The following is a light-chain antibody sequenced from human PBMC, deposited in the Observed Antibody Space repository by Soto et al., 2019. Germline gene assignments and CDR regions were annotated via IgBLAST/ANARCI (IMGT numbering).Light chain of an antibody. J-gene: IGLJ1*01. Sequence: QSVLTQPASVSGSPGQSITISCIGTRSDIGGYNYVSWHQQHLGKAPKLMFYDAYERPLGVSNRFSGSKSGNEASLTISVLQNEDEADYYCTSYTDDCSYVFGSGTKVTVL. CDR1: RSDIGGYNY. V-gene: IGLV2-14*03. CDR2: DAY. CDR3: TSYTDDCSYV.